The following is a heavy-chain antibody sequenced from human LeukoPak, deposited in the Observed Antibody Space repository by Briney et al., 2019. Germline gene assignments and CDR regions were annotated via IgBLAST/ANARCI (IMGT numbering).Heavy chain of an antibody. J-gene: IGHJ6*02. Sequence: SVNVSCKASGGTFSSYAISWVRQAPGQGLEWMGRIIPIFGIANYAQKFQGRVTITADKSTSTAYMELSSLRSEDTAVYYCARDSLRPLRGYGMDVWGQGTTVTVSS. D-gene: IGHD4-17*01. CDR3: ARDSLRPLRGYGMDV. V-gene: IGHV1-69*04. CDR1: GGTFSSYA. CDR2: IIPIFGIA.